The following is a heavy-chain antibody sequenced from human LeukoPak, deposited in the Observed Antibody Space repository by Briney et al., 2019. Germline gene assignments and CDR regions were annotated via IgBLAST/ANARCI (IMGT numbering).Heavy chain of an antibody. Sequence: PGGSLRLSCAASGFTFSSYGMHWVRQAPGKGLEWVAVIWYDGSNKYYADSVKGRFTISRDNSKNTLYLQMNSLRAEDTAVYYCARDLGGSYWGYYFDYWGQGTLVTVSS. D-gene: IGHD1-26*01. J-gene: IGHJ4*02. V-gene: IGHV3-33*01. CDR3: ARDLGGSYWGYYFDY. CDR1: GFTFSSYG. CDR2: IWYDGSNK.